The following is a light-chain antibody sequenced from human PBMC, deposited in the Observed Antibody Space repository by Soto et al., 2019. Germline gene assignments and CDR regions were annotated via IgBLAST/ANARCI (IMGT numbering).Light chain of an antibody. CDR1: QSISNW. CDR3: QQYNGYRLA. V-gene: IGKV1-5*03. CDR2: KAS. Sequence: DIQMTQSPSSLSASVGDRVTFTCRASQSISNWLDWYQQKPGKAPKLLIYKASTLESGLPSRFSGSGSGTEFTLTISSLQADDFAIYYCQQYNGYRLAFGGGTKVEIK. J-gene: IGKJ4*01.